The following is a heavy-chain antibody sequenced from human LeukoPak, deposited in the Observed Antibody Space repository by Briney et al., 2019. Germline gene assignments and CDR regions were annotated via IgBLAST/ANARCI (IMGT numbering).Heavy chain of an antibody. J-gene: IGHJ4*02. Sequence: ASVTVSFTASGFTFTSSAMQRVGQARGQRIEWIGWIIVGSGNTNYAQKFQERVTITRDMSTSTAYMELSSLRSEDTAVYYCAASGGGYYLGSSAFDYWGQGTLVTVSS. V-gene: IGHV1-58*02. CDR3: AASGGGYYLGSSAFDY. CDR2: IIVGSGNT. D-gene: IGHD3-22*01. CDR1: GFTFTSSA.